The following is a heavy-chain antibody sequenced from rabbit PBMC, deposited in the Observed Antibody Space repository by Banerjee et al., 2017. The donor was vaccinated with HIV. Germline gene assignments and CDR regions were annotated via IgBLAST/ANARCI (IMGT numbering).Heavy chain of an antibody. CDR2: ITGGRGGAT. CDR3: AMFSTGWYYGMDL. CDR1: GFSFSSNW. J-gene: IGHJ6*01. D-gene: IGHD7-1*01. Sequence: QEQLVESGGGLVQPEGSLTLTCTASGFSFSSNWICWVRQAPGKGLEWIACITGGRGGATYYASWAKGRFTISKTSSTTVTLQMTSLTAADTATYFCAMFSTGWYYGMDLWGPGTLVTVS. V-gene: IGHV1S45*01.